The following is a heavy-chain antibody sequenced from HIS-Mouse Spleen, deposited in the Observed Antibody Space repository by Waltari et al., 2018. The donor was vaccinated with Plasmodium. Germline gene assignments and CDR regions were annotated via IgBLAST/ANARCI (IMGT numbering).Heavy chain of an antibody. D-gene: IGHD3-10*01. Sequence: EVQLVESGGGLVQPGGSLRLACAAAGLAVSSNYMSWVRQAPGKVLEWVSVIYRGGSTYYAYSVKGRFTISRDNSKNTLYLQMNSLRAEDTAVYYCARGSAGDAFDIWGQGTMVTVSS. V-gene: IGHV3-66*01. CDR2: IYRGGST. CDR1: GLAVSSNY. J-gene: IGHJ3*02. CDR3: ARGSAGDAFDI.